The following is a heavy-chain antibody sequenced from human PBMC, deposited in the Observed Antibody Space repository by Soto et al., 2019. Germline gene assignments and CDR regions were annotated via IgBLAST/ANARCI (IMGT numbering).Heavy chain of an antibody. CDR2: ISYDGSNK. CDR1: GFTFSSYA. CDR3: ARARYRYSSIWYDY. D-gene: IGHD6-13*01. V-gene: IGHV3-30*04. Sequence: GGSLRLSCAASGFTFSSYAMHWVRQAPGKGLEWVAVISYDGSNKYYADSVKGRFTISRDNSKNTLYLQMNSLIAEDTAVYYCARARYRYSSIWYDYWGQGTLVTVSS. J-gene: IGHJ4*02.